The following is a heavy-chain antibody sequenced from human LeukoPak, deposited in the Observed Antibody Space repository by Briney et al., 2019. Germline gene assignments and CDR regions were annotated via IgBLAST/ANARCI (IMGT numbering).Heavy chain of an antibody. D-gene: IGHD3-3*01. Sequence: PGGSLRLSCAVSGFTFNNYAMSWVRQAPGKGLEWVSATSGSGDITYYADSVEGRFTISRDNSKNTLYLQMNNLRAEDTAVYYCAKVAWSGGYNWFDPWGQGTLVTVSS. CDR3: AKVAWSGGYNWFDP. J-gene: IGHJ5*02. CDR1: GFTFNNYA. CDR2: TSGSGDIT. V-gene: IGHV3-23*01.